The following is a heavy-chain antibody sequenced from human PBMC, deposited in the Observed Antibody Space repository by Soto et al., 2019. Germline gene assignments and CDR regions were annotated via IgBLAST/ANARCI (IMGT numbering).Heavy chain of an antibody. CDR3: ARARATMAAAAIFDC. V-gene: IGHV4-34*01. D-gene: IGHD6-13*01. CDR1: GGSFSGYY. Sequence: PSETLSLTCAVYGGSFSGYYWTWIRQPPGTGLEWIGEINHSGSTNYNPSLKSRVTISVDTSKNQFSLKLTSVTAADTAVYYCARARATMAAAAIFDCWGQGTLVTVSS. J-gene: IGHJ4*02. CDR2: INHSGST.